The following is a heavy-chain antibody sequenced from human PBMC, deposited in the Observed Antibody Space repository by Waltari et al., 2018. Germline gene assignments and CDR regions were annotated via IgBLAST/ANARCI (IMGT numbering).Heavy chain of an antibody. D-gene: IGHD2-15*01. V-gene: IGHV4-59*12. Sequence: QVQLQESGPGLVKPSETLSLTCAVSGDSIRSNYWSWIRQSPGQGLEWIGYIYGTDGTTQSNPSLSSRVTFAIDTAKKQFSLKLNSVTAADTAVYFCARWRCSGGVCYDLDFWGRGVLVTVSS. CDR3: ARWRCSGGVCYDLDF. J-gene: IGHJ4*02. CDR1: GDSIRSNY. CDR2: IYGTDGTT.